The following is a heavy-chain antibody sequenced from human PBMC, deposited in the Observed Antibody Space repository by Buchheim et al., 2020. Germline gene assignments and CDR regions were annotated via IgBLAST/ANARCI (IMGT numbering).Heavy chain of an antibody. CDR3: ARAPTWRNGLDV. J-gene: IGHJ6*02. Sequence: QVQLQESGPGLVKPSETLSLTCTVSGGSISSYYWSWIRQPPGKGLEWIGYIYYSGSTNYNPSLKSRVTITVDTSKNQFSLKLSSVTAADTAVYYGARAPTWRNGLDVWGQGTT. CDR1: GGSISSYY. V-gene: IGHV4-59*01. CDR2: IYYSGST. D-gene: IGHD3-3*01.